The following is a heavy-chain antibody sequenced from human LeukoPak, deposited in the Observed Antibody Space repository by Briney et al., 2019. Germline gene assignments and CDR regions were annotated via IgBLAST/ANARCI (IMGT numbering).Heavy chain of an antibody. CDR3: AKGPVSAMVGATTLDY. CDR1: GFTFSNYA. J-gene: IGHJ4*02. CDR2: ISGSTGST. D-gene: IGHD1-26*01. V-gene: IGHV3-23*01. Sequence: GGSLRLSCAASGFTFSNYAMNWVRQAPGKGLEWVSLISGSTGSTYYADSVKGRFSISRDNSKNTVYLQMNSPRVEDTAVYYCAKGPVSAMVGATTLDYWGQGTLVTVSS.